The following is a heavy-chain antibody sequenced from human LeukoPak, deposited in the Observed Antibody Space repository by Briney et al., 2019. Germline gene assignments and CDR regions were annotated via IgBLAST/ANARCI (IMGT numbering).Heavy chain of an antibody. D-gene: IGHD6-13*01. CDR1: GGSISSYY. Sequence: PSETLSLTCTVSGGSISSYYWSWIRQPPGKGLEWIGYIYYSGSTNYNPSLKSRVTISVDTSKNQFSLKLSSVTAADTAVYYCARDLGIAAAGAYFDYWGQGTLVTVSS. CDR2: IYYSGST. CDR3: ARDLGIAAAGAYFDY. J-gene: IGHJ4*02. V-gene: IGHV4-59*01.